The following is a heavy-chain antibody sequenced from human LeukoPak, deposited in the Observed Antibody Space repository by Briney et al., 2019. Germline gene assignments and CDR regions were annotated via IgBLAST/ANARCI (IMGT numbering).Heavy chain of an antibody. CDR3: ARKVYGLDV. Sequence: GGSLRLSCAPSGFTFSSFWMSWVRQAPGKGLEWVANIKQDASEKYYVDSVKGRFTISRDNAKNSLYLQMNSLRAEDTAVYYCARKVYGLDVWGKGTTVTVSS. V-gene: IGHV3-7*03. CDR2: IKQDASEK. CDR1: GFTFSSFW. D-gene: IGHD2-8*01. J-gene: IGHJ6*04.